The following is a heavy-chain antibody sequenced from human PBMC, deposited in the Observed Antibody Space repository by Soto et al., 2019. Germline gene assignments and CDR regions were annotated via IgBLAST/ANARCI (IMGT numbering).Heavy chain of an antibody. CDR1: GISTSSYW. Sequence: EEQLVESGGALVRPAESLRLSCAASGISTSSYWMGWVRQAPGRGLECVASIKKDGSEKYYMDSLKGRFTISRDNALNSLYLQMNSLRAEDTAVYFCVTGYHSDYWGQGTLVTVSS. V-gene: IGHV3-7*03. D-gene: IGHD5-18*01. J-gene: IGHJ4*02. CDR3: VTGYHSDY. CDR2: IKKDGSEK.